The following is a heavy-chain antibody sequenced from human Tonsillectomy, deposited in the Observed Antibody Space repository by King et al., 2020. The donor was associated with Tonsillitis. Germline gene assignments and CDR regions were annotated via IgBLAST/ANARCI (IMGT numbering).Heavy chain of an antibody. V-gene: IGHV3-33*01. J-gene: IGHJ4*02. D-gene: IGHD3-16*01. Sequence: QLVQSGGGVVQPGRSLRLSCAASGFTFSSYGMHWVRQAPGKGLEWVAVILYVGSNKYYADSVKGRFTISRDNSKNTLYLQMNNLRAEDTAVYYCARDGGYYFDYWGQGTLVTVSS. CDR1: GFTFSSYG. CDR2: ILYVGSNK. CDR3: ARDGGYYFDY.